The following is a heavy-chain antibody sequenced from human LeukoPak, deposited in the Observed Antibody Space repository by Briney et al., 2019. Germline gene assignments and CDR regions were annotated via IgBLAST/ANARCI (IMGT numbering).Heavy chain of an antibody. Sequence: ASVKVSCKASGYTFTGYYMHWVRQAPGQGLEWMGRINPNSGGTNYAQKFQGRVTMPRDTSISTAYMELSRLRSDDTAVYYCARARAGIAAAGVFDYWGQGTLVTVSS. D-gene: IGHD6-13*01. J-gene: IGHJ4*02. CDR3: ARARAGIAAAGVFDY. CDR2: INPNSGGT. V-gene: IGHV1-2*06. CDR1: GYTFTGYY.